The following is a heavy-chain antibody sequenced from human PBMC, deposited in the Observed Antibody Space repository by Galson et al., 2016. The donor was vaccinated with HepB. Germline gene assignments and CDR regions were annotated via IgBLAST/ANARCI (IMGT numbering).Heavy chain of an antibody. J-gene: IGHJ2*01. D-gene: IGHD3-22*01. Sequence: SLRLSCAASGFTLTNYGTHWVRQAPGKGLEWVADIWSNGNNKYYADSVRGRFSVSRDQAKNTLYMQMNSLRAEDTAVYYCARDSDTSGLHWYFDLWGRGTLVTVSS. CDR3: ARDSDTSGLHWYFDL. V-gene: IGHV3-33*01. CDR1: GFTLTNYG. CDR2: IWSNGNNK.